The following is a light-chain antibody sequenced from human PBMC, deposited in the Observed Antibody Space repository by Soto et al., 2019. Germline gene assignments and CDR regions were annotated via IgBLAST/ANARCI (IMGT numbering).Light chain of an antibody. J-gene: IGKJ4*01. CDR1: RSVSSSY. CDR3: QQYGSSLIT. CDR2: GAS. Sequence: ENVLTQSPGTLSLSPGEGATLSCRASRSVSSSYLAWYQQKPGQAPRLLIYGASIRATGIPDRFSGSGSGTDFTLTISRLEPEDFAVYYCQQYGSSLITFGGGTQGGYQ. V-gene: IGKV3-20*01.